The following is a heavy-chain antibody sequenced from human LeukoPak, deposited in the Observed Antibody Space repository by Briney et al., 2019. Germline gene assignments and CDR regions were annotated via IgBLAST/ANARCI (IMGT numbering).Heavy chain of an antibody. V-gene: IGHV1-18*01. CDR3: ARDRIVSHDFDY. CDR2: ISAYNGNT. Sequence: GASVKVSFKASGYTFTSYDINWVRQAPGQGLEWMGWISAYNGNTNYAQKLQGRVTMTTDTSTSTAYMELRSLRSDDTAVYYCARDRIVSHDFDYWGQGTLVTVSS. D-gene: IGHD1-26*01. J-gene: IGHJ4*02. CDR1: GYTFTSYD.